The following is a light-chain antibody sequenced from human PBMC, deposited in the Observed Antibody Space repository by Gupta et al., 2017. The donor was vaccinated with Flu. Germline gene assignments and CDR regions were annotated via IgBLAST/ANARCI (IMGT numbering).Light chain of an antibody. V-gene: IGLV3-25*02. J-gene: IGLJ1*01. CDR1: QLAKEY. Sequence: SYELTQPPSVSVSPGQTATITCSGAQLAKEYSHGYQQKPGQAPVLVMTKDSERPSGIPERFSGSGSGTSVTLTINGVQAEDEADYYCQSGDSTGTYVFGSGTKVTVL. CDR2: KDS. CDR3: QSGDSTGTYV.